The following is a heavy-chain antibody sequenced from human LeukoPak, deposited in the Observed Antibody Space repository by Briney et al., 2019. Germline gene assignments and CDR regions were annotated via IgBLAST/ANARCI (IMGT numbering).Heavy chain of an antibody. V-gene: IGHV4-59*01. J-gene: IGHJ6*02. CDR2: IYYSGST. Sequence: SETLSLTCTVSGGSISSYYWSWIRQPPGKGLEWIGYIYYSGSTNYNPSPKSRGTISVDTSKSQFSLKLSSVTAADTAVYYCARNTYYYGSGSYYYYGMDVWGQGTTVTVSS. D-gene: IGHD3-10*01. CDR3: ARNTYYYGSGSYYYYGMDV. CDR1: GGSISSYY.